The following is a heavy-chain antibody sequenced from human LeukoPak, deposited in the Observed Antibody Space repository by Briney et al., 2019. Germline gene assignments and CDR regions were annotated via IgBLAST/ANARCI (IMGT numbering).Heavy chain of an antibody. J-gene: IGHJ4*02. CDR1: GGSISSYY. CDR2: IHYSGST. D-gene: IGHD3-22*01. CDR3: ARGRVITTADY. V-gene: IGHV4-59*01. Sequence: SETLSLTCTVSGGSISSYYWSWVRQPPGKGLEWIGYIHYSGSTNYNPSLKSRVTISVDTSKNQFSLKLTSVTAADTAVYYCARGRVITTADYWGQGTLVTVSS.